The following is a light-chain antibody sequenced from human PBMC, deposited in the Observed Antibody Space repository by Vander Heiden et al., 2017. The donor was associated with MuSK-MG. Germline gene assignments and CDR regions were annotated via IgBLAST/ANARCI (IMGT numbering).Light chain of an antibody. Sequence: EIVMTQSPATLSVSPGERATLSCRASQSVSSNLAWYQQKPGQAPRLLIYGAYTRATGIPARFSGSGSGTEFTLTISSLQSEDFAVYYCQQYNNWPLYTFGQGTKLXIK. CDR1: QSVSSN. J-gene: IGKJ2*01. CDR2: GAY. V-gene: IGKV3-15*01. CDR3: QQYNNWPLYT.